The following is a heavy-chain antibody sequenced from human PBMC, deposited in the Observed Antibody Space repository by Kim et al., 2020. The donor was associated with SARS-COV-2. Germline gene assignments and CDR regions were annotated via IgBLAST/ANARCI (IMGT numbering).Heavy chain of an antibody. CDR2: IKLDESDK. D-gene: IGHD3-10*01. Sequence: GGSLRLSCVASGFAFSGSWMNWVRQAPGKGLEWVANIKLDESDKHYVDSVKGRFTISRDNAKKSLYLQMNSLRAEDTAVYYCARDGDGEVDYWGQGTLVT. CDR3: ARDGDGEVDY. V-gene: IGHV3-7*01. CDR1: GFAFSGSW. J-gene: IGHJ4*02.